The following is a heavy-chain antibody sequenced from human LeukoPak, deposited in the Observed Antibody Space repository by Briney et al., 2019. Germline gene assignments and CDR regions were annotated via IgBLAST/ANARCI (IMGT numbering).Heavy chain of an antibody. CDR3: ARMWRGFEYSAQGYYFDY. J-gene: IGHJ4*02. V-gene: IGHV3-7*01. D-gene: IGHD4-11*01. Sequence: GSLRLSCAASRFSFDTYWMTWVRQAPGKGLEWVGNINPDGTDQNYVDSLKGRFTISRDNAKNSLSLQMNSLRPDDTAVYFCARMWRGFEYSAQGYYFDYWGQGTLVTVSS. CDR2: INPDGTDQ. CDR1: RFSFDTYW.